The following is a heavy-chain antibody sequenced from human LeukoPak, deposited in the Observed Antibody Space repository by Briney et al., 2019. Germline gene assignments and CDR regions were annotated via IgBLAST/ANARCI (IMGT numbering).Heavy chain of an antibody. V-gene: IGHV3-7*04. CDR1: GFTFSSYW. J-gene: IGHJ4*02. CDR3: ARENHYDILTGYYDY. Sequence: TGGSLRLSCAASGFTFSSYWMSWVRQAPGKGLEWVANIKQEGREKYYVDSVKGRFTISRDNAKNSLYLQMTSLRAEDTAVYYCARENHYDILTGYYDYWGQGTLVTVSS. CDR2: IKQEGREK. D-gene: IGHD3-9*01.